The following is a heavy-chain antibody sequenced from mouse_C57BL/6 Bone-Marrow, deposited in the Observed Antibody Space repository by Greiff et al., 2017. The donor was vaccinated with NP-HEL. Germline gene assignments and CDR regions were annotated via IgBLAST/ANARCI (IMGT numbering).Heavy chain of an antibody. CDR2: ISSGGSYT. D-gene: IGHD3-2*02. J-gene: IGHJ4*01. CDR1: GFTFSSYG. CDR3: ARLSTAQALGDY. Sequence: VQLVESGGDLVKPGGSLKLSCAASGFTFSSYGMSWVRQTPDKRLEWVATISSGGSYTYYPDSVKGRFTISRDNAKNTLYLQMSSLKSEDTAMYYCARLSTAQALGDYWGQGTSVTVSS. V-gene: IGHV5-6*01.